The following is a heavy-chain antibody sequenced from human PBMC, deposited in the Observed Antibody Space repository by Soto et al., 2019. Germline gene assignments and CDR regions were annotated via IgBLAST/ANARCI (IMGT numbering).Heavy chain of an antibody. CDR3: ARSHYVLGAFDV. CDR2: IFHSGET. J-gene: IGHJ3*01. D-gene: IGHD3-10*02. V-gene: IGHV4-30-4*08. CDR1: GASSSSGDYY. Sequence: QVHLQESGPGLVKPSETLSLTCTVSGASSSSGDYYWSWIRQSPGKGLQWNGYIFHSGETYYTPSVQSCLSSSIYESKSQCARTLNSVPAEDQDVYFCARSHYVLGAFDVWVPGTVVTVSS.